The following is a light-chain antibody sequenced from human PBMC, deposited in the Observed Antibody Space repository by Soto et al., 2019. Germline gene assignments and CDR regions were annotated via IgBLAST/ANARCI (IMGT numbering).Light chain of an antibody. Sequence: QSALTQPASVSGSPGQSITISCTGTSSDVGGYNYVSWYQQHPGKVPKLIIYDVSDRPSGVSNRFSASKSGNTASLTISGLQAEDEADYYCSSYTSSSTPNVFGSGTKLTVL. CDR1: SSDVGGYNY. CDR2: DVS. J-gene: IGLJ1*01. CDR3: SSYTSSSTPNV. V-gene: IGLV2-14*01.